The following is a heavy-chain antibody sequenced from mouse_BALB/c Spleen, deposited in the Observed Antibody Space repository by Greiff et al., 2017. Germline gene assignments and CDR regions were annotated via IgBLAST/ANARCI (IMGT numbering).Heavy chain of an antibody. D-gene: IGHD2-1*01. CDR1: GYTFTSYV. V-gene: IGHV1-14*01. J-gene: IGHJ3*01. Sequence: EVKLQESGPELVKPGASVKMSCKASGYTFTSYVMHWVKQKPGQGLEWIGYINPYNDGTKYNEKFKGKATLTSDKSSSTAYMELSSLTSEDSAVYYCARGGHGNYEGWFAYWGQGTLVTVSA. CDR2: INPYNDGT. CDR3: ARGGHGNYEGWFAY.